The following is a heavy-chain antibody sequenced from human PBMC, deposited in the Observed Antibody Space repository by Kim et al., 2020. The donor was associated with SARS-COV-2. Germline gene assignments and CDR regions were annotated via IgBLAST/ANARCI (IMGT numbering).Heavy chain of an antibody. D-gene: IGHD7-27*01. CDR2: VHSIGNT. V-gene: IGHV4-39*01. J-gene: IGHJ4*01. CDR1: GDSINNIDYY. Sequence: SETLSLTCSVSGDSINNIDYYWGWVRQPPGKGLEYIGSVHSIGNTYYTSSLKSRLTVSLDTSKSQFSLKLSSVTAADTAVYYCARLKRANWGSTLGAHF. CDR3: ARLKRANWGSTLGAHF.